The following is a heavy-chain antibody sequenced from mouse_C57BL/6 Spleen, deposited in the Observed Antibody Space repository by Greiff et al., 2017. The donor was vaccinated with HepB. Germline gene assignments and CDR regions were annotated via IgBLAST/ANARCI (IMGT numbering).Heavy chain of an antibody. J-gene: IGHJ2*01. CDR2: ISSGGSYT. V-gene: IGHV5-6*02. CDR1: GFTFSSYG. CDR3: ARRGGYYGTLYYFDY. Sequence: EVKLVESGGDLVKPGGSLKLSCAASGFTFSSYGMSWVRQTPDKRLEWVATISSGGSYTYYPDSVKGRFTISRDNAKKTRYLQMSSLKSEDTAMYYCARRGGYYGTLYYFDYWGQGTTPTVSS. D-gene: IGHD1-1*01.